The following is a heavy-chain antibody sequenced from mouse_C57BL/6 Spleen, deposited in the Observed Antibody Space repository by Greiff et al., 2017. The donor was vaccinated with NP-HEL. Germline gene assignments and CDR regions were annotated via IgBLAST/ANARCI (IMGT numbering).Heavy chain of an antibody. J-gene: IGHJ4*01. CDR3: AREVYDYDGAYAMDY. CDR1: GYSITSGYY. V-gene: IGHV3-6*01. CDR2: ISYDGSN. Sequence: VQLQQSGPGLVKPSQSLSLTCSVTGYSITSGYYWNWIRQFPGNKLEWMGYISYDGSNNYNPSLKNRISITRDTSKNQFFLKLNSVTTEDTATYYCAREVYDYDGAYAMDYWGQGTSVTVSS. D-gene: IGHD2-4*01.